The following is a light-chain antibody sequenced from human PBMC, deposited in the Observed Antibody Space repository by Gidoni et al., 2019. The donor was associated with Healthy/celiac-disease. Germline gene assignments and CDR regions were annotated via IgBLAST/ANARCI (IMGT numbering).Light chain of an antibody. CDR3: MQALQTPA. Sequence: DIEMTQSPLSLPVTHGEQASISCRSSQSLLHSNVYNYLDWYLQKPGQSPQLLIYLGSNRASGVPDRFSGSGSGTDFTLKISRVEAEDVGVYYCMQALQTPAFXQXTKVEIK. CDR2: LGS. CDR1: QSLLHSNVYNY. J-gene: IGKJ1*01. V-gene: IGKV2-28*01.